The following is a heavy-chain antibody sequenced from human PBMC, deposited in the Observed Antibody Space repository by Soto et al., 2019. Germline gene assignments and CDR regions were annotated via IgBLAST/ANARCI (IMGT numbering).Heavy chain of an antibody. CDR1: GGSISSYC. Sequence: SETLSLTCTVSGGSISSYCWSWIRQPPGKGLEWIGYIYYSGSTNYNPSLKSRVTISVDTSKNQLSLKLSSVTAADTAVYYCARDRYYYDSSGYYSNWFDPWGQGTLVTVSS. CDR2: IYYSGST. V-gene: IGHV4-59*01. D-gene: IGHD3-22*01. CDR3: ARDRYYYDSSGYYSNWFDP. J-gene: IGHJ5*02.